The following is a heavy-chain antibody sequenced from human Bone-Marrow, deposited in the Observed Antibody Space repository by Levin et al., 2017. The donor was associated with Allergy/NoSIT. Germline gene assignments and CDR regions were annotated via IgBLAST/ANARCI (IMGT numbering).Heavy chain of an antibody. CDR2: IRSKAYGGTT. CDR3: TRADYYYYGMDV. Sequence: GGSLRLSCTASGFTFGDYAMSWVRQAPGKGLEWVGFIRSKAYGGTTEYAASVKGRFTISRDDSKSIAYLQMNSLKTEDTAVYYCTRADYYYYGMDVWGQGTTVTVSS. CDR1: GFTFGDYA. V-gene: IGHV3-49*04. J-gene: IGHJ6*02.